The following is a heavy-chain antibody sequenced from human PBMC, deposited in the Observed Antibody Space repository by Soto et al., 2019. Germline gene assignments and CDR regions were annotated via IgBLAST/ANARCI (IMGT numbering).Heavy chain of an antibody. CDR2: ISSSSSTI. CDR3: ASGYCSSTSCYANWFDP. V-gene: IGHV3-48*01. D-gene: IGHD2-2*03. Sequence: PGGSLRLSCAASGFTFNSYNMNWVRQAPGKGLEWVSYISSSSSTIYYADSVKGRFTISRDNAKNSLYLQMNSLRAEDTAVYYCASGYCSSTSCYANWFDPWGQGTLVTVPQ. CDR1: GFTFNSYN. J-gene: IGHJ5*02.